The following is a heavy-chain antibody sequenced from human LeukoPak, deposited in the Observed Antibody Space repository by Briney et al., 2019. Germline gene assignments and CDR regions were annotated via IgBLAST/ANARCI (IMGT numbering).Heavy chain of an antibody. CDR2: IIPIFGTA. J-gene: IGHJ4*02. CDR1: GGTFSSYA. V-gene: IGHV1-69*05. Sequence: SVKVSCKASGGTFSSYAISWVRQAPGQGLEWMGRIIPIFGTANYAQKFQGRVTITTDESTSTAYMELSSLRSEDTAMYYCARTTNWNDDGSFDYWGQGTLVTVSS. CDR3: ARTTNWNDDGSFDY. D-gene: IGHD1-1*01.